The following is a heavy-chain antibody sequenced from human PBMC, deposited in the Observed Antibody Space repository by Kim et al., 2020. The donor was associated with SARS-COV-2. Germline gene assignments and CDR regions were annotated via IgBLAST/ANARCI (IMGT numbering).Heavy chain of an antibody. Sequence: GGSLRLSCAASGFTFSSYAMHWVRQAPGKGLEGVAVISYDGSNKYYADSVKGRFTISRDNSKNTLYLQMNSLRAEDTAVSYCASNVEGNWFDPWGQGTLVIVSS. CDR2: ISYDGSNK. CDR3: ASNVEGNWFDP. V-gene: IGHV3-30-3*01. J-gene: IGHJ5*02. CDR1: GFTFSSYA. D-gene: IGHD2-8*01.